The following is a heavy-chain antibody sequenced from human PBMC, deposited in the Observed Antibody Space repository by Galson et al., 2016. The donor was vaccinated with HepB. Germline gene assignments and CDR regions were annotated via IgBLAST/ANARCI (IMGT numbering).Heavy chain of an antibody. J-gene: IGHJ4*02. V-gene: IGHV4-30-4*08. CDR2: IYYSGGT. CDR3: VRGSGSYFDS. CDR1: GGSVTSPNNY. D-gene: IGHD3-10*01. Sequence: TLSLTCTVSGGSVTSPNNYWSWIRQPPGKGLEWIGYIYYSGGTNYNPSLKSRLIISVDTSKNQFSLKLKSVTAADTALYFCVRGSGSYFDSWGQGTLVTVSS.